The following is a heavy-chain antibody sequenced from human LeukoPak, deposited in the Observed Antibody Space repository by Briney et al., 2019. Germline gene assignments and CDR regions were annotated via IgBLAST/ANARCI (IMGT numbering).Heavy chain of an antibody. V-gene: IGHV3-30-3*01. J-gene: IGHJ4*02. D-gene: IGHD6-6*01. CDR3: ARETHYSNSVLWDY. Sequence: GGSLRLSCAVSGFTFSGYSFHWVRQAPCKGLEWVAYDGSTKNYADSVKGRFTISRDNSNNTLYLQMNSLRTEDTAVYYCARETHYSNSVLWDYWGQGTLVTVSS. CDR1: GFTFSGYS. CDR2: DGSTK.